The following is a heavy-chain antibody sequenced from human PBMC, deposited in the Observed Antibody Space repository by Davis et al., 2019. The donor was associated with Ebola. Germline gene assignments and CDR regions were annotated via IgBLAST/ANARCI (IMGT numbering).Heavy chain of an antibody. Sequence: PSETLSLTCAVYGGSFSGYYWSWIRQPPGKGLEWIGEINHSGSTNYNPSLKSRVTISVDTSKNQFSLKLSSVTAADTAVYYCARGHLLSQWLLNGGALRYWGQGTLVTVSS. CDR2: INHSGST. D-gene: IGHD6-19*01. CDR1: GGSFSGYY. J-gene: IGHJ4*02. V-gene: IGHV4-34*01. CDR3: ARGHLLSQWLLNGGALRY.